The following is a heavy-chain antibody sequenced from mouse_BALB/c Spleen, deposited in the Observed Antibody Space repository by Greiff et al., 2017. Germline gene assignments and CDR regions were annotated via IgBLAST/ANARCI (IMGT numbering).Heavy chain of an antibody. V-gene: IGHV1S41*01. Sequence: DLVKPGASVKLSCKASGYTFTSYWINWIQPRPGQGLEWIGRIAPGSGSTYYNEMFKGKATLTVDTSYSTVYIQLSSLSSEDSAVYFCASGVITTATFDYWGQGTTLTVSS. D-gene: IGHD1-2*01. CDR2: IAPGSGST. CDR1: GYTFTSYW. CDR3: ASGVITTATFDY. J-gene: IGHJ2*01.